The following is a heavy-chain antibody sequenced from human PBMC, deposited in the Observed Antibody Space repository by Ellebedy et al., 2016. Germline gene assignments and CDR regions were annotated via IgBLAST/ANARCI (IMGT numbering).Heavy chain of an antibody. CDR2: TSRDGGAT. V-gene: IGHV3-48*02. CDR3: ARDQHFAFDL. D-gene: IGHD2/OR15-2a*01. Sequence: GESLKISCAASGFPFSSYSMNWVRQAPGKGLEWLSYTSRDGGATYYADSVKGRFTISRDNAKNSLSLLMNSLRDDDTAVYSCARDQHFAFDLWGRGTLVTVSS. J-gene: IGHJ2*01. CDR1: GFPFSSYS.